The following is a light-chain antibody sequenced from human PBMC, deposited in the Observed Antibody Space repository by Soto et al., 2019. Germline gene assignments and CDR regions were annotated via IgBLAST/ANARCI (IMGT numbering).Light chain of an antibody. V-gene: IGKV3-20*01. CDR1: QTVGGRY. CDR2: GAS. J-gene: IGKJ1*01. Sequence: EIVLTQSAATLSLSPGERATLSCRASQTVGGRYLAWFQQKPGQTPRVLIYGASTTAAGVPARFSGSGSGTDFSLTINRLQPEDFAVYYCLQYVSSPWTFGQGTKVEV. CDR3: LQYVSSPWT.